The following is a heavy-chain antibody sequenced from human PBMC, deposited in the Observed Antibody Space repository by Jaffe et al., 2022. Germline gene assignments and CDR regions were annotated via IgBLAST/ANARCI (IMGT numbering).Heavy chain of an antibody. J-gene: IGHJ3*01. V-gene: IGHV4-59*01. Sequence: QVQLQESGPGLVKPSETLSLSCSVSGGSINSYYWSWFRQPPGKGLEWIGYMYHTGSSTSNPSLKSRVTLSVDTSKNQFSLKVTSVTAADTAIYYCARGVGEVLTPGDAFDLWGQGAMVIVSS. CDR3: ARGVGEVLTPGDAFDL. CDR1: GGSINSYY. D-gene: IGHD3-16*01. CDR2: MYHTGSS.